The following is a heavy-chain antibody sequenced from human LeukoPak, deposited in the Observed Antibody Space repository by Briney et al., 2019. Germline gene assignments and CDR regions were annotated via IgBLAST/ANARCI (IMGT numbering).Heavy chain of an antibody. D-gene: IGHD5-18*01. CDR2: ISGSGGST. V-gene: IGHV3-23*01. CDR3: AKGSARLWYFDF. J-gene: IGHJ4*02. CDR1: GFTFSSYA. Sequence: PGGSLRLSCAASGFTFSSYAMSWVRQAPGKGLEWVSAISGSGGSTYYADSVRGRFTISRDNSKNTLYLQMNSLIFEDTAVYYCAKGSARLWYFDFWGRGTLVTVSS.